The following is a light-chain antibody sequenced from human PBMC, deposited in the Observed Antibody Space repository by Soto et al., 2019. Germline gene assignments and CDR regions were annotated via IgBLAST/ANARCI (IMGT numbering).Light chain of an antibody. CDR3: QQYYTTLAPT. Sequence: DIVMTQSPDSLTASLGERATINCKSSLSVFYSSNNQNYLAWYQHKPGQPPKLLIYWASTRESGVPDRFSGSGSGTDFTLTISSLQAEDVAVYYCQQYYTTLAPTFGGGTKVEIK. J-gene: IGKJ4*01. CDR1: LSVFYSSNNQNY. CDR2: WAS. V-gene: IGKV4-1*01.